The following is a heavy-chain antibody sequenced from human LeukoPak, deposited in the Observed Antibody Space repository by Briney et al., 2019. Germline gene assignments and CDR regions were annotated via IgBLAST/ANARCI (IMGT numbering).Heavy chain of an antibody. CDR3: AVSSGWRDFDY. V-gene: IGHV3-23*01. CDR1: GFTFSSYG. Sequence: GGSLRLSCAASGFTFSSYGMSWVRQAPGKGLEWVSAISGSGGSTYYADSVKGRFTISRDNSKNTLYLQMNSLRAEDTAVYYCAVSSGWRDFDYWGQGTLVTVSS. CDR2: ISGSGGST. J-gene: IGHJ4*02. D-gene: IGHD6-19*01.